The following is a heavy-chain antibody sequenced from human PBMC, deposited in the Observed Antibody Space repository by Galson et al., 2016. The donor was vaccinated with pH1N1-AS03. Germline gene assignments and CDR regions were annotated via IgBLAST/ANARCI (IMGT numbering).Heavy chain of an antibody. CDR3: ARDDSSSWDRYYYYGMDV. J-gene: IGHJ6*02. CDR1: GFTFTNYW. CDR2: ISSSSTYI. Sequence: SLRLSCAASGFTFTNYWMSWVRQAPGKGLEWVSFISSSSTYIYYADSLKGRFAISRDNAKNSLYLQMNSLRVEDTAVYYCARDDSSSWDRYYYYGMDVWGQGTTVTVSS. V-gene: IGHV3-21*01. D-gene: IGHD6-13*01.